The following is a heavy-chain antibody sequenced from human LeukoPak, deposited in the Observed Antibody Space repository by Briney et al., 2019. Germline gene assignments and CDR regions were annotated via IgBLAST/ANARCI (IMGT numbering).Heavy chain of an antibody. Sequence: GGSLRLSCAASGFTFSSYAMSWVRQAPGKGLEWVSAISGSGGSTYYADSVNGRFTISRDNSKNTLYLQMNRLRAEDTAVYYCAAPRPYCSSTSCHSYYYYGMDVWGQGTTVTVSS. V-gene: IGHV3-23*01. CDR3: AAPRPYCSSTSCHSYYYYGMDV. D-gene: IGHD2-2*01. CDR2: ISGSGGST. CDR1: GFTFSSYA. J-gene: IGHJ6*02.